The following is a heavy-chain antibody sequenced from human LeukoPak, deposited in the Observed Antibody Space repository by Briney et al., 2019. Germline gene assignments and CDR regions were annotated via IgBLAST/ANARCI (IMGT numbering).Heavy chain of an antibody. J-gene: IGHJ6*03. V-gene: IGHV4-39*01. Sequence: SETLSLTCTVSGGSISSSSYYWGWIRQPPGKGLEWIGSIYYSGSTYYNPSLESRVTISVDTSKRQFSLKLSSVTAADTAVYYCARALVVPAATQHYYYYMDVWGKGTTVTISS. D-gene: IGHD2-2*01. CDR2: IYYSGST. CDR3: ARALVVPAATQHYYYYMDV. CDR1: GGSISSSSYY.